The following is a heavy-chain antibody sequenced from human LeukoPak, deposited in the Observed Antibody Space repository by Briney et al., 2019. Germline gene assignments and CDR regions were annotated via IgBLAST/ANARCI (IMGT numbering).Heavy chain of an antibody. J-gene: IGHJ6*03. CDR1: GGSISSSSYY. Sequence: PSETLSLTCTVSGGSISSSSYYWGWIRQPSGKRLEWIGSIYYSGSTYYNPSLKSRVTISVDTSKNQFSLKLSSVTAADTAVYYCARLKVGAKYYYYYYYMDVWGKGTTVTVSS. V-gene: IGHV4-39*01. D-gene: IGHD1-26*01. CDR2: IYYSGST. CDR3: ARLKVGAKYYYYYYYMDV.